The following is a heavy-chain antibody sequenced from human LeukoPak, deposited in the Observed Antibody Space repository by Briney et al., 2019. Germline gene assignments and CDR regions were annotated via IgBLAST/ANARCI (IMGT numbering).Heavy chain of an antibody. CDR1: GGSISSYY. V-gene: IGHV4-59*08. CDR2: IYYSGST. D-gene: IGHD3-10*01. Sequence: PSETLSLTCTVSGGSISSYYWSWIRQPPGKGLEWIGYIYYSGSTNYNPSLKSRVTISVDTSKNQFSLKLSSVTAADTAVYYCARTPITMVRGVIIPDAFDIWGQGTMVTVSS. J-gene: IGHJ3*02. CDR3: ARTPITMVRGVIIPDAFDI.